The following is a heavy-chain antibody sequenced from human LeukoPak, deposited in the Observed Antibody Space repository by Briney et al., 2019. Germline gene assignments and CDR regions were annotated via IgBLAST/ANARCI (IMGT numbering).Heavy chain of an antibody. CDR3: ARSRDPTTKWELRIYFDY. V-gene: IGHV4-31*03. D-gene: IGHD1-26*01. CDR2: IYYSGST. CDR1: GGSISSGGYY. Sequence: SETLSLTCTVSGGSISSGGYYWSWIRQHPGKGLEWIGYIYYSGSTYYNLSLKSRVIISVDTSKNQFSLKLRSVTAADTAVYYCARSRDPTTKWELRIYFDYWGQGTLVTVSS. J-gene: IGHJ4*02.